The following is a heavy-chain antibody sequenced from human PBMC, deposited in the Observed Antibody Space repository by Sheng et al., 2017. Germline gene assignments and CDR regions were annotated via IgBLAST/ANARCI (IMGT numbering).Heavy chain of an antibody. CDR2: INPNSGGT. V-gene: IGHV1-2*02. J-gene: IGHJ4*02. CDR3: ARSADGYTYEGLDY. D-gene: IGHD5-18*01. Sequence: QVQLVQSGAEVKKPGASVKVSCKASGYIFIGYYMHWVRQAPGQGLEWMAWINPNSGGTKYAQKFQGRVTVTRDTSISTAYMELSRLRSDDTAVYYCARSADGYTYEGLDYWGQGTLVTVSS. CDR1: GYIFIGYY.